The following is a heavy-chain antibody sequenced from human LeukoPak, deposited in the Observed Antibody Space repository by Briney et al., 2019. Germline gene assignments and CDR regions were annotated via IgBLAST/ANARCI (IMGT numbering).Heavy chain of an antibody. CDR1: GGTFSSYA. V-gene: IGHV1-69*05. CDR3: ARLPCSSTSCYFDY. D-gene: IGHD2-2*01. Sequence: SVKVSCKASGGTFSSYAISWVRQAPGQGLEWMGRIIPIFGTANYAQKFQGRVTITTDESTSTAYMELSSLRSEDTAVYYCARLPCSSTSCYFDYWGQGTLVTVSS. CDR2: IIPIFGTA. J-gene: IGHJ4*03.